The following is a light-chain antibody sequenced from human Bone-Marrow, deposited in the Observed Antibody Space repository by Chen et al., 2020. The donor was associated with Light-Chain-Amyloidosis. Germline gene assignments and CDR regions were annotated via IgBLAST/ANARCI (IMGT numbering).Light chain of an antibody. J-gene: IGLJ3*02. Sequence: NFMLTQPHSVSESPGKTVIISCTRSSGSIATNYVQWYQQRPGSSPTTLIYEDDQRTSGVPDRFSGSIDRSSNSASLTIAGRKTEDEADYYCQSYQGSSQGVFGGGTKLTVL. CDR1: SGSIATNY. V-gene: IGLV6-57*01. CDR2: EDD. CDR3: QSYQGSSQGV.